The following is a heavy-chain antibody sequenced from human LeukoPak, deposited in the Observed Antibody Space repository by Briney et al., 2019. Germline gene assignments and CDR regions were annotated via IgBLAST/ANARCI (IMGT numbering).Heavy chain of an antibody. CDR1: GFTVSGNY. J-gene: IGHJ5*02. Sequence: GGSLRLSCAVSGFTVSGNYMSWVRQAPGKGLEWVSLIYSGGTTYYADSVKGRATISMDNAKNTLYLQMNSLRAVDTAVYYCARRAGGLARNNWFDPWGQGTLVTVSS. D-gene: IGHD3-16*01. CDR3: ARRAGGLARNNWFDP. CDR2: IYSGGTT. V-gene: IGHV3-53*01.